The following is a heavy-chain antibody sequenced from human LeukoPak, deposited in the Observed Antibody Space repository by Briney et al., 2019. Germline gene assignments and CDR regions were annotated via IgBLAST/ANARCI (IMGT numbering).Heavy chain of an antibody. D-gene: IGHD1-26*01. Sequence: SETLSLTCTVSGGSTSSNYWSWIRQPAGKGLEWIGRIYTSGSTNYNPSLKSRVTMSVDTSKNQFSLKLSSVNAADTAVYYCAGEVGGATTDALEIWGKGKRVTVS. CDR2: IYTSGST. V-gene: IGHV4-4*07. CDR1: GGSTSSNY. CDR3: AGEVGGATTDALEI. J-gene: IGHJ3*02.